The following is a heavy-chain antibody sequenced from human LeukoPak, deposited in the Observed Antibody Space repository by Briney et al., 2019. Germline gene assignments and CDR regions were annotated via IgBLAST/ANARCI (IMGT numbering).Heavy chain of an antibody. D-gene: IGHD1-26*01. CDR1: DYTFTSYG. CDR3: ARDGRFAAYEPDY. V-gene: IGHV1-18*01. CDR2: ISAYNGNT. Sequence: ASVKVSCKASDYTFTSYGISWVRQAPGQGLEWMGWISAYNGNTNYAQKFQGRVTMTTDTSTSTAHMELRSLRYDDTAVYYCARDGRFAAYEPDYWGQGTLVTVSS. J-gene: IGHJ4*02.